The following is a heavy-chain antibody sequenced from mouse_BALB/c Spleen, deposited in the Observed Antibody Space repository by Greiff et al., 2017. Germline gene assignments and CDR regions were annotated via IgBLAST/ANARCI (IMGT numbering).Heavy chain of an antibody. Sequence: VQLQQSGAELVRPGVSVKISCKGSGYTFTDYAMHWVKQSHAKSLEWIGVISTYYGDASYNQKFKGKATMTVDKSSSTAYMELARLTSEDSAIYYCARGGNMGAMDDWGQGTSVTVSS. V-gene: IGHV1S137*01. CDR1: GYTFTDYA. J-gene: IGHJ4*01. CDR3: ARGGNMGAMDD. CDR2: ISTYYGDA. D-gene: IGHD2-1*01.